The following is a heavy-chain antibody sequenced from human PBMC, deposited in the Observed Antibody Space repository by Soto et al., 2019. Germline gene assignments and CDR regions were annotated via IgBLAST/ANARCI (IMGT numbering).Heavy chain of an antibody. D-gene: IGHD2-2*01. CDR2: INHSGST. Sequence: QVQLQQWGAGLLKPSETLSLTCAVYGRSFSGYYWSWIRQPPGKGLEWIGEINHSGSTNYNPSLKSRVTISVDTSKNQFSLKLSSVTAADTAVYYCASGYCSSTSCYRNWFDPWGQGTLVTVSS. V-gene: IGHV4-34*01. CDR3: ASGYCSSTSCYRNWFDP. CDR1: GRSFSGYY. J-gene: IGHJ5*02.